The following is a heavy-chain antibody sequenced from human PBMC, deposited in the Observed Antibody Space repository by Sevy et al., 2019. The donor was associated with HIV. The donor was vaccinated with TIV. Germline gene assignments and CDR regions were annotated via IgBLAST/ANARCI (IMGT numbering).Heavy chain of an antibody. CDR2: INPNSGGT. D-gene: IGHD3-10*01. CDR1: GYTFTGYY. CDR3: ARVRRSLLWFGELKYYYYYYGMDV. V-gene: IGHV1-2*02. J-gene: IGHJ6*02. Sequence: ASVKVSCKASGYTFTGYYMHWVRQAPGQGLEWMGWINPNSGGTNYAQKFQGRVTMTRDTSISSAYMGLSRLRSDDTAVYYCARVRRSLLWFGELKYYYYYYGMDVWGQGTTVTVSS.